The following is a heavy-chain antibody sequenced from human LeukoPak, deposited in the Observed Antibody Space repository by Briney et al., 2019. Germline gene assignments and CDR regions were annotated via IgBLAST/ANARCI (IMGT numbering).Heavy chain of an antibody. J-gene: IGHJ4*02. V-gene: IGHV3-21*01. CDR3: AKDLPYSSSTTTPGGPFDY. D-gene: IGHD6-6*01. CDR2: ISSSSTYI. CDR1: GFTFSSYN. Sequence: GGSLRLSSAASGFTFSSYNMNWVRRAPGKGLEWDSYISSSSTYIYYADSVKGRFTISRDNAKNSLYLQMNSLRAEDTAVHYCAKDLPYSSSTTTPGGPFDYWGQGTPVTVSS.